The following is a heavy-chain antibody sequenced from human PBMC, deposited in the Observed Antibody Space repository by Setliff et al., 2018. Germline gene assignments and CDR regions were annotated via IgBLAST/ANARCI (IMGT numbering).Heavy chain of an antibody. D-gene: IGHD4-17*01. Sequence: ASVKVSCKVSGYTLTELSMHWVRQAPGKGLEWMGGFDPEDGETIYAQKFQGRVTMTEDTSTDTAYMELSSLRSEDTAVYYCATHPRGLYGEHYYYYYMDVWGKGTAVTVSS. V-gene: IGHV1-24*01. CDR3: ATHPRGLYGEHYYYYYMDV. CDR1: GYTLTELS. CDR2: FDPEDGET. J-gene: IGHJ6*03.